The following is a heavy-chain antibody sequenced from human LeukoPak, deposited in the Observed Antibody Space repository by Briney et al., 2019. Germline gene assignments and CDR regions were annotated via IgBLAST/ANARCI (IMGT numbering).Heavy chain of an antibody. Sequence: ASVKVSCKASGYTFTSYAMNWVRQAPGQGLEWMGWINTNTGNPTYAQGFTGRFVFSLDTSVSTAYVQISSLKAEDTAVYYCARGARYSSSRPSWFDPWGQGTLVTVSS. CDR2: INTNTGNP. V-gene: IGHV7-4-1*02. CDR3: ARGARYSSSRPSWFDP. CDR1: GYTFTSYA. J-gene: IGHJ5*02. D-gene: IGHD6-13*01.